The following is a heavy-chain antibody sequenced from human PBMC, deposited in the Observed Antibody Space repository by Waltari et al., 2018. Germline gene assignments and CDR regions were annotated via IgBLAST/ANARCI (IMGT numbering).Heavy chain of an antibody. CDR2: IRYDGSNK. Sequence: QVQLVESGGGVVPPGGSLRLYCAASGFTFSRKGVHWVRQAPGKGLEWVAFIRYDGSNKYYADSVKGRFTISRDNSKNTLYLQMNSLRAEDTAVYYCANNDDYGDYLDYWGQGTLVTVSS. V-gene: IGHV3-30*02. CDR1: GFTFSRKG. D-gene: IGHD4-17*01. CDR3: ANNDDYGDYLDY. J-gene: IGHJ4*02.